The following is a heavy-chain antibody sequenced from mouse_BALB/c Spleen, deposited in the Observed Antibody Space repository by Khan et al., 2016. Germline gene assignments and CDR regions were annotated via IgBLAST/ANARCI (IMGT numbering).Heavy chain of an antibody. D-gene: IGHD2-4*01. V-gene: IGHV14-3*02. CDR1: GFNIKDTY. Sequence: VQLQQSGAELVKPGASVKLSCTASGFNIKDTYIHWVKQRPEQGLEWIGRIDPANDNTKYDTRFQGKATITADTSSNTAYLQLSSLTSEDTAVYFCARGIYDYGFAYWGQGTLVSVSA. J-gene: IGHJ3*01. CDR2: IDPANDNT. CDR3: ARGIYDYGFAY.